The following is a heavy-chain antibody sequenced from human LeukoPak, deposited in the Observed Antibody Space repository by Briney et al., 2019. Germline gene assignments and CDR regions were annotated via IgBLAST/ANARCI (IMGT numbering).Heavy chain of an antibody. CDR3: ARDGSQYYYDSSGLNDI. CDR1: GFTFSSYG. CDR2: IWYDGSNK. J-gene: IGHJ3*02. V-gene: IGHV3-33*01. Sequence: PGGSLRLSCAASGFTFSSYGMHWVPQAPGKGLEWVAVIWYDGSNKYYADSVKGRFTISRDNSKNTLYLQMNSLRAEDTAVYYCARDGSQYYYDSSGLNDIWGQGTMVTVSS. D-gene: IGHD3-22*01.